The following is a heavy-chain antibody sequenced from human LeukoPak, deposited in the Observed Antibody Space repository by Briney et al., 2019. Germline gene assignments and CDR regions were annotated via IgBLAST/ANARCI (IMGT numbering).Heavy chain of an antibody. V-gene: IGHV1-46*01. CDR1: GYTFTSYY. CDR3: ASPFYYGSGSSADYYYGMDV. CDR2: INPSGGST. J-gene: IGHJ6*02. Sequence: ASVKVSCKASGYTFTSYYMHWVRQAPGQGLEWMGIINPSGGSTGYAQKFQGRVTMTRDTSTSTVYMELSSLRSEDTAVYYCASPFYYGSGSSADYYYGMDVWGQGTTVTVSS. D-gene: IGHD3-10*01.